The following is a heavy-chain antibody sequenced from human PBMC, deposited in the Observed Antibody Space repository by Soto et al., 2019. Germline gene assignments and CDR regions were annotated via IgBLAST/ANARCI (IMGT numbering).Heavy chain of an antibody. CDR1: GYTFTSYG. CDR2: FSAYNGNT. CDR3: ARGSRTTVTVDAFDI. V-gene: IGHV1-18*01. Sequence: QVQLVQSGAEVKKPGASVKVSCKASGYTFTSYGISWVRQAPGQGLEWMGWFSAYNGNTTYAQKLQGRVTMTADTSTSTAYEELRSLRSDDTAVDYCARGSRTTVTVDAFDIWGQGTMVTVSS. D-gene: IGHD4-17*01. J-gene: IGHJ3*02.